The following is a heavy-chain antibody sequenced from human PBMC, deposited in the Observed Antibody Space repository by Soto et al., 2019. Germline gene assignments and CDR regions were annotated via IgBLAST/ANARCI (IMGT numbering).Heavy chain of an antibody. CDR2: ISSSSSYI. Sequence: EVQLVESGGGLVKPGGSLRLSCAASGFTFSSYSMNWVRQAPGKGLEWVSSISSSSSYIYYADSVKGRFTISRDNAKNSLYLQMNSLRAEGTAVYYCARDNNWNYYFYGMDVWGQGTTVTVSS. D-gene: IGHD1-20*01. V-gene: IGHV3-21*01. CDR3: ARDNNWNYYFYGMDV. CDR1: GFTFSSYS. J-gene: IGHJ6*02.